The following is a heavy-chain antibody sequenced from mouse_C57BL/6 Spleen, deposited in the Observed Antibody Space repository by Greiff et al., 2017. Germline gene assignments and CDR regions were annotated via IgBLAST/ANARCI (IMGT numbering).Heavy chain of an antibody. Sequence: VKLQESGAELVMPGASVKLSCKASGYTFTSYWMHWVKQRPGQGLEWIGEIDPSDSYTNYNQKFKGKSTLTVDKSSSTAYMQLSSLTSEDSAVYYCARGERDYLDYWGQGTTLTVSS. D-gene: IGHD2-13*01. CDR1: GYTFTSYW. CDR2: IDPSDSYT. J-gene: IGHJ2*01. V-gene: IGHV1-69*01. CDR3: ARGERDYLDY.